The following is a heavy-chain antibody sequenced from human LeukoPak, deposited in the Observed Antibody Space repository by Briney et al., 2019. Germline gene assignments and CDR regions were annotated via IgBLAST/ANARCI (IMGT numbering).Heavy chain of an antibody. CDR3: ARDKSGYKAYYYYYMDV. V-gene: IGHV4-39*07. CDR1: GGSISSSSYY. J-gene: IGHJ6*03. D-gene: IGHD6-25*01. Sequence: SETLSLTCTVSGGSISSSSYYWGWIRQPPGKGLEWIGSIYYSGSTYYNSSLKSRVTISVDTSKNQFSLKLSSVTAADTAVYYCARDKSGYKAYYYYYMDVWGKGTTVTVSS. CDR2: IYYSGST.